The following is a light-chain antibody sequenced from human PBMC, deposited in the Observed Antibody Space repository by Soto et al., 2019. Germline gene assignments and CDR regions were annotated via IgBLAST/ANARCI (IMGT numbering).Light chain of an antibody. CDR3: QQSYSALT. CDR2: AAS. V-gene: IGKV1-39*01. CDR1: QSISSC. J-gene: IGKJ4*01. Sequence: DIQMTQSPSSLSASVGDRVTTTCRASQSISSCLNWYQQTPGKAPKLRIYAASSLQSGVPSRLSGSGSGTDFTLTISSMQPEDFATYYCQQSYSALTFGGGTKVDI.